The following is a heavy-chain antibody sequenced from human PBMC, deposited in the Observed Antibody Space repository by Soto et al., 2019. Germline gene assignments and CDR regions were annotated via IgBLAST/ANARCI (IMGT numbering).Heavy chain of an antibody. CDR2: FDPEDGET. CDR1: GYTLTELS. Sequence: ASVKVSCKVSGYTLTELSMHWVRQAPGKGLEWMGGFDPEDGETIYAQKFQGRGTMTEDTSTDTAYMELSSLRSEDTAVYYCAAVCTYYYCMAVWGQGTTVTVSS. J-gene: IGHJ6*02. V-gene: IGHV1-24*01. CDR3: AAVCTYYYCMAV.